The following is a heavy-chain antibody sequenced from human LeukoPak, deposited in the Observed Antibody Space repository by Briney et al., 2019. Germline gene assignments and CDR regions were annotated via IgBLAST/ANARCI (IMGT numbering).Heavy chain of an antibody. CDR2: IVVGSGNT. D-gene: IGHD6-19*01. J-gene: IGHJ6*04. CDR1: GFTFTSSA. Sequence: ASVKVSCKASGFTFTSSAVQWVRQARGQRLEWIGWIVVGSGNTNYAQKFQERVTITRDMSTSTAYMELSSLRSEDTAVYYCAGSAIAVAGQYYYGMDVWGEGTTVTVSS. V-gene: IGHV1-58*01. CDR3: AGSAIAVAGQYYYGMDV.